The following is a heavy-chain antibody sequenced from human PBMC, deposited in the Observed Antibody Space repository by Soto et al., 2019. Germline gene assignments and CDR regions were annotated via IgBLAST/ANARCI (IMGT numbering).Heavy chain of an antibody. J-gene: IGHJ4*02. V-gene: IGHV4-30-4*01. CDR1: GGSISSGDYY. D-gene: IGHD5-18*01. Sequence: QVQLQESGPGLVKPSQTLSLTCTVSGGSISSGDYYWSWTRQPPGKGLEWIGYIYYSGSTYYTPSLKSRVIISVDTSTNQFSLKLSSVTAADPAVYYCATTGYGYAFYDHWGQGTLVTVSS. CDR3: ATTGYGYAFYDH. CDR2: IYYSGST.